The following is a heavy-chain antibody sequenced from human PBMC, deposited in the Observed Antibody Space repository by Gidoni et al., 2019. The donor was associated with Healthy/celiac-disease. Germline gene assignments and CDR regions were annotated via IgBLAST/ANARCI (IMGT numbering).Heavy chain of an antibody. CDR1: GFTFSSYA. J-gene: IGHJ4*02. CDR2: ISGSVGST. V-gene: IGHV3-23*01. D-gene: IGHD1-26*01. CDR3: AKGFHLGATWTHFDY. Sequence: EVQLLESGGGLVQPGGSLRLSCAASGFTFSSYAMSWVRQAPGKGLEWVSSISGSVGSTYYADSVKGRFTISRDNSKNTLYLQMNSLRAEDTAVYYCAKGFHLGATWTHFDYWGQGTLVTVSS.